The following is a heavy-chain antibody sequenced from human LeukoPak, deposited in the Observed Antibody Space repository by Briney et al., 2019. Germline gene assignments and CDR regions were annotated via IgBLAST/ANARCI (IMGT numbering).Heavy chain of an antibody. CDR1: GFTFSNYS. Sequence: GGSLRLSCAASGFTFSNYSMNWVRQAPGKGLEWVSYVSRSGTTIYYADSVKGRFTISRDNAKNSLYLQMNSLRAEDTAVYYCERSASARVGIRDGFPRWGQGTLVTVSS. J-gene: IGHJ4*02. CDR3: ERSASARVGIRDGFPR. D-gene: IGHD5-24*01. CDR2: VSRSGTTI. V-gene: IGHV3-48*04.